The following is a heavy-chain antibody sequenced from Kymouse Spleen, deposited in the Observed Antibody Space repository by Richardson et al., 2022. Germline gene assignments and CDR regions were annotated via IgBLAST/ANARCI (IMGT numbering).Heavy chain of an antibody. J-gene: IGHJ6*02. Sequence: EVQLVESGGGLVQPGGSLKLSCAASGFTFSGSAMHWVRQASGKGLEWVGRIRSKANSYATAYAASVKGRFTISRDDSKNTAYLQMNSLKTEDTAVYYCTSCSSTSCYMDVWGQGTTVTVSS. V-gene: IGHV3-73*02. CDR2: IRSKANSYAT. CDR3: TSCSSTSCYMDV. D-gene: IGHD2-2*02. CDR1: GFTFSGSA.